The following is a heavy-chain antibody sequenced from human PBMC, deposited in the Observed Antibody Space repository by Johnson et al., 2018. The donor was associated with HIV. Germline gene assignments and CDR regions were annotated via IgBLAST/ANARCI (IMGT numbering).Heavy chain of an antibody. CDR3: ARGIIVSPDAFDM. Sequence: QEQLVESGGGLVQPGGSLRLSCVASGFTFSSYWMTWVRQAPGKGLEWVAVISYDGSNKYYADSVKGRFTISRDNSKNTLYLQMNSLRREDTAVYYCARGIIVSPDAFDMWGQGTMVTVS. D-gene: IGHD5/OR15-5a*01. CDR1: GFTFSSYW. J-gene: IGHJ3*02. CDR2: ISYDGSNK. V-gene: IGHV3-30-3*01.